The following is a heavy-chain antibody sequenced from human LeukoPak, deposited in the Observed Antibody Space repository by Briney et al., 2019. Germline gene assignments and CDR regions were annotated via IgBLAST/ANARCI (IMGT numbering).Heavy chain of an antibody. J-gene: IGHJ6*03. CDR2: IKGIGPTT. D-gene: IGHD3-16*01. CDR3: ARAGELRYMDV. Sequence: GGSLRLSCAASGFTFSDYYMSWIRQAPGKGLEWVSTIKGIGPTTYYADSVKGRFTISRDNARNSLFLQMSSLRADDTAIYYCARAGELRYMDVWGKGTAVTVSS. CDR1: GFTFSDYY. V-gene: IGHV3-11*04.